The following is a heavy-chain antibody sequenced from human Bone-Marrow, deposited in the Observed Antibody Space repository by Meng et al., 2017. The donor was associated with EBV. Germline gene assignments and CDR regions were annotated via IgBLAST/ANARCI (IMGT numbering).Heavy chain of an antibody. J-gene: IGHJ1*01. V-gene: IGHV4-4*02. CDR3: ARAYSYGSRDLLGH. CDR1: GCSISSTYW. Sequence: QSHLQEAGPGLGKPSCTLSLTRSVPGCSISSTYWWSWVRQPPGRGLEWLGQIYHSGSTNYNPSLKSRVIISVDKSKNQFSLRLTSVTAADTAVYYCARAYSYGSRDLLGHWGLGTLVTVSS. D-gene: IGHD3-10*01. CDR2: IYHSGST.